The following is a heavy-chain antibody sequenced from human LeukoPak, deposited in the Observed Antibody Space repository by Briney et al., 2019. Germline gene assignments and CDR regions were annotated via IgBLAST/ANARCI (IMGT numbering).Heavy chain of an antibody. CDR2: IRYDGSNK. V-gene: IGHV3-30*02. D-gene: IGHD3-22*01. CDR3: AKMYYYDSSGYYSNPNVLFSFDY. J-gene: IGHJ4*02. CDR1: GFTFSTYG. Sequence: GGSLRLSCAASGFTFSTYGMHWVRQAPGKGLEWVAFIRYDGSNKYYPDSVKGRFTISRDNSKNTLYLQMNSLRAEDTAVYCCAKMYYYDSSGYYSNPNVLFSFDYWGQGTLVTVSS.